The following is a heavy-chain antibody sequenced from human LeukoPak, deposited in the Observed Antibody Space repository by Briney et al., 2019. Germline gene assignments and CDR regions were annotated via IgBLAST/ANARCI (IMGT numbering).Heavy chain of an antibody. CDR2: IIPLFGTP. CDR1: GGTLSSYT. CDR3: ACSTLRCSGGRCYEMDV. V-gene: IGHV1-69*06. Sequence: SVKVSCKASGGTLSSYTNSRVRQAPGQRLEWMGGIIPLFGTPEYAQKLQHTHTITADKSPSTAYMDLGSPRSEHTALYYCACSTLRCSGGRCYEMDVWHRGTAVTVSS. J-gene: IGHJ6*04. D-gene: IGHD2-15*01.